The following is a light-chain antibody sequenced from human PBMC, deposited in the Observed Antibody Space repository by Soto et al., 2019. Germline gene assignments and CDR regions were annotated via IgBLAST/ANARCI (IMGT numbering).Light chain of an antibody. V-gene: IGKV3-20*01. CDR1: KSVSSSY. Sequence: EIVLTQSPGTLSLSPGARDPLSNRARKSVSSSYLAWYQQKPGQAPRLLIYGASSRATGIPDRFSGSGSGTDFTLTVSRLEPEDFAVYFCQQYGSSPLTFGGGTKVDIK. J-gene: IGKJ4*01. CDR2: GAS. CDR3: QQYGSSPLT.